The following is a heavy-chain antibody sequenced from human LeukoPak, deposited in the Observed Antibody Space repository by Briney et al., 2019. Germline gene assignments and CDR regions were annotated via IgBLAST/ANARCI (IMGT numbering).Heavy chain of an antibody. CDR2: IYYSGST. V-gene: IGHV4-59*01. D-gene: IGHD1-26*01. CDR3: AQYSPARN. J-gene: IGHJ4*02. Sequence: RSSETPSLTCTVSGGSISSYYWSWIRQPPGKGLEWIGYIYYSGSTNYNPSLKSRVTISVDTSKNQFSLKLCSVTAADTAVYYCAQYSPARNWGQGTLVTVSS. CDR1: GGSISSYY.